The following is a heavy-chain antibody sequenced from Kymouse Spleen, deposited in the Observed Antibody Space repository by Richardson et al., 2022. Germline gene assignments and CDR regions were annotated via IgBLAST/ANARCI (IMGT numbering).Heavy chain of an antibody. D-gene: IGHD3-10*01. Sequence: QVQLQESGPGLVKPSGTLSLTCAVSGGSISSSNWWSWVRQPPGKGLEWIGEIYHSGSTNYNPSLKSRVTISVDKSKNQFSLKLSSVTAADTAVYYCARDYYGSGSSPPTEYYGMDVWGQGTTVTVSS. CDR2: IYHSGST. J-gene: IGHJ6*02. CDR1: GGSISSSNW. CDR3: ARDYYGSGSSPPTEYYGMDV. V-gene: IGHV4-4*02.